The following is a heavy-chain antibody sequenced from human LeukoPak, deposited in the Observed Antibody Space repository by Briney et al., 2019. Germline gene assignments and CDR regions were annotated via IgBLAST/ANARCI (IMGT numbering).Heavy chain of an antibody. V-gene: IGHV4-59*01. CDR1: GGSISSYY. J-gene: IGHJ6*03. CDR3: ARSGYYDSSGYYAVAQAPSYYYYYMDV. CDR2: IYYSGST. D-gene: IGHD3-22*01. Sequence: SETLSLTCTVSGGSISSYYWSWIRQPPGKGLEWIGYIYYSGSTNYNPSLKSRVTISVDTSKNQFSLKLSSVTAADTAVYYCARSGYYDSSGYYAVAQAPSYYYYYMDVWGKGTTVTVSS.